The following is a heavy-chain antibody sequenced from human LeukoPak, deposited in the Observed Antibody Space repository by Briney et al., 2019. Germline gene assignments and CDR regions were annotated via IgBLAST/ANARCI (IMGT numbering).Heavy chain of an antibody. V-gene: IGHV1-8*01. J-gene: IGHJ4*02. D-gene: IGHD4-17*01. CDR2: MNPKSGNT. Sequence: ASVKVSCKASGYTFTSYDINWVRQATGQGLEWMGWMNPKSGNTGSAQKFQGRVSMTRNTSINTAYMELSSLGPEDTAVYYCARRGSRFFDGDYGDYWGQGTLVTVSS. CDR3: ARRGSRFFDGDYGDY. CDR1: GYTFTSYD.